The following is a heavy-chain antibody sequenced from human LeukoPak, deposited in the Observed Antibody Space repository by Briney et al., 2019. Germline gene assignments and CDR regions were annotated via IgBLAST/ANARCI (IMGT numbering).Heavy chain of an antibody. D-gene: IGHD2-15*01. CDR2: ISWDGGST. Sequence: GGSLRLSCAASGFTFDDYTMHWVRQAPGKGLEWVSLISWDGGSTYYADSVKGRFTISRDNSKNSLYLQMNSLRTEDTALYYCANSRAASTSFDYWGQGTLVTVSS. J-gene: IGHJ4*02. CDR1: GFTFDDYT. CDR3: ANSRAASTSFDY. V-gene: IGHV3-43*01.